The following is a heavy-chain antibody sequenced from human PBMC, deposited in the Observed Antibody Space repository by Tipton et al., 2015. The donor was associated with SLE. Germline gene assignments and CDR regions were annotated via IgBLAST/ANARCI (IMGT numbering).Heavy chain of an antibody. Sequence: TLSLTCTVSGGSISSYYWSWIRQPPGKGLEWIGYIYYSGSTNYNPSLKSRVTISVDTPKNQFSLKLSSKTAADTAVYYCARMARDGQGHFDYWGQGTLVTVSS. V-gene: IGHV4-59*01. J-gene: IGHJ4*02. CDR1: GGSISSYY. CDR3: ARMARDGQGHFDY. CDR2: IYYSGST. D-gene: IGHD5-24*01.